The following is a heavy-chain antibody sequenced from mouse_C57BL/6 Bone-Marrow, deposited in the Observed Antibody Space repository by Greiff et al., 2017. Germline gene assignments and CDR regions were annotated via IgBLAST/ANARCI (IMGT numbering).Heavy chain of an antibody. D-gene: IGHD1-1*01. CDR2: IYPGDGDT. CDR3: ARRNYGGDYWYFDV. Sequence: QVQLKQSGPELVKPGASVKISCKASGYAFSSSWLNWVKQRPGKGLEWIGRIYPGDGDTNYNGKFKGKATLTADKSSSTAYMQLSSLTSEDSAVYFCARRNYGGDYWYFDVWGTGTTVTVSS. CDR1: GYAFSSSW. J-gene: IGHJ1*03. V-gene: IGHV1-82*01.